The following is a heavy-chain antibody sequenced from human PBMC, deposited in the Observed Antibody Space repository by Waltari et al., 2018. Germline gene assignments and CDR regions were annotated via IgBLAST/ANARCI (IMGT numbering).Heavy chain of an antibody. CDR2: INHSGST. CDR1: GGSFSGYY. J-gene: IGHJ6*02. CDR3: ARGPIVVVVAATLYYYYGMDV. Sequence: QVQLQQWGAGLLKPSETLSLTCAVYGGSFSGYYWSWIRQPPGKGLEWIGEINHSGSTNYNPSLKSRVTISVDTSKNQFSLKLSSVTAADTAVYYCARGPIVVVVAATLYYYYGMDVWGQGTTVTVSS. D-gene: IGHD2-15*01. V-gene: IGHV4-34*01.